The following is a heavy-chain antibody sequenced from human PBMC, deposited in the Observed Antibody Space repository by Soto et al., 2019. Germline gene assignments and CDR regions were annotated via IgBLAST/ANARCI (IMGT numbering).Heavy chain of an antibody. V-gene: IGHV1-69*01. Sequence: GTANYAQKFQGRVTITADESTSTAYMELSSLRSEDTAVYYCAGADYGAPHDWGQGTLVNVSS. CDR2: GTA. D-gene: IGHD4-17*01. J-gene: IGHJ4*02. CDR3: AGADYGAPHD.